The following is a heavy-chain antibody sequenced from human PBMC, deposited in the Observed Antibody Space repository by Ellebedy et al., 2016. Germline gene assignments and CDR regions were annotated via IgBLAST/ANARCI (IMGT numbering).Heavy chain of an antibody. CDR2: IKQDGSEK. V-gene: IGHV3-7*01. Sequence: GESLKISXVASGFTFGTSWMFWVRQAPGKGLEWVANIKQDGSEKYYVDSVKGRFTISRDNAKNSLYLQMNNLRAEDTAVYYCARRNDFDIWGQGTMVTVSS. J-gene: IGHJ3*02. CDR1: GFTFGTSW. CDR3: ARRNDFDI.